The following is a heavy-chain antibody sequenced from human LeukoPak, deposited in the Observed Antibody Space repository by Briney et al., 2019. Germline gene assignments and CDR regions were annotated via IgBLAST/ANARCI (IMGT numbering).Heavy chain of an antibody. J-gene: IGHJ1*01. CDR3: ARGCGTDCPNAEYFQH. CDR1: GYTFTSYA. V-gene: IGHV1-3*01. CDR2: INAGNGNT. D-gene: IGHD2-21*02. Sequence: ASVKVSCKASGYTFTSYAIHWVRQAPGQRPEWMGWINAGNGNTKYSQKFQGRVSITRDTSASTAYMELSSLRSEDTAVYYCARGCGTDCPNAEYFQHWGQGTLVTVSS.